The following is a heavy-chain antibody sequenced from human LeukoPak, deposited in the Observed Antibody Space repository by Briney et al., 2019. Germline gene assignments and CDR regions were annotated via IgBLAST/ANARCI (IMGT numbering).Heavy chain of an antibody. V-gene: IGHV3-21*01. CDR1: GLTFSGYS. D-gene: IGHD3-22*01. Sequence: KAGGSLRLSCTASGLTFSGYSMNWIRQAPGKGLEWVSSFGTRSTSVYHAGSVKGRFAISRDNAKNSLYLQMNSLRAEDTALYYCAREVSEGFDFWGQGTLVTVSS. J-gene: IGHJ4*02. CDR2: FGTRSTSV. CDR3: AREVSEGFDF.